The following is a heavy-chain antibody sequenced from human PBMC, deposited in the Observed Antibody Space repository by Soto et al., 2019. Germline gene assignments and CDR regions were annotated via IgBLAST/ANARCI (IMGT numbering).Heavy chain of an antibody. V-gene: IGHV3-30*18. D-gene: IGHD6-13*01. J-gene: IGHJ4*02. CDR3: AKDEIAAAGTLLFDY. CDR2: ISYDGSNK. CDR1: GFTFSSYG. Sequence: GGSLRLSCAASGFTFSSYGMHWVRQAPGKGLEWVAVISYDGSNKYYADSVKGRFTISRDNSKNTLYLQMNSLRAEDTTVYYCAKDEIAAAGTLLFDYWGQGTLVTVSS.